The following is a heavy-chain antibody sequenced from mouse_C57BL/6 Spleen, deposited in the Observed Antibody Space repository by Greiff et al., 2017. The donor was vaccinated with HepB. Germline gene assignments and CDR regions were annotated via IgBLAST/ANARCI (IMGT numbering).Heavy chain of an antibody. CDR2: IYPRDGST. J-gene: IGHJ1*03. Sequence: QVQLQQSGPELVKPGASVKLSCKASGYTFTSYDINWVKQRPGQGLEWIGWIYPRDGSTTYNEKCKGKATLTVDTSSSTAYMELHSLTSEDSAVYFCARGGTTVVAFYWYFDVWGTGTTVTVSS. D-gene: IGHD1-1*01. V-gene: IGHV1-85*01. CDR1: GYTFTSYD. CDR3: ARGGTTVVAFYWYFDV.